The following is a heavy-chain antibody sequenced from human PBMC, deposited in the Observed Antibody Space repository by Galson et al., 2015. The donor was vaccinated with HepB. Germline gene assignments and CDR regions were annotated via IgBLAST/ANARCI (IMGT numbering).Heavy chain of an antibody. CDR2: ISSSSSTI. CDR3: ARCVGAPFGVDLDY. V-gene: IGHV3-48*01. CDR1: GFTFSSYS. Sequence: SLRLSCAASGFTFSSYSMNWVRQAPGKGLEWVSYISSSSSTIYYADSVKGRFTISRDNAKNSLYLQMNSLRAEDTAVYYCARCVGAPFGVDLDYWGQGTLVTVSS. J-gene: IGHJ4*02. D-gene: IGHD3-10*01.